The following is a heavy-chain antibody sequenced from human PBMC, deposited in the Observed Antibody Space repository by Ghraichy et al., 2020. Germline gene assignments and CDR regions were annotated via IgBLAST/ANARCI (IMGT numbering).Heavy chain of an antibody. Sequence: GGSLRLSCAASGFSFSTHVVNWVRQAPGKGLEWVSVVNVSGGTTLYADSVKGRFTISRDTSKNTLYLQMNSLRVEDTAVYYCAKSGYGSGWYIFESWGQGTPVTVSS. J-gene: IGHJ4*02. D-gene: IGHD6-19*01. CDR2: VNVSGGTT. V-gene: IGHV3-23*01. CDR1: GFSFSTHV. CDR3: AKSGYGSGWYIFES.